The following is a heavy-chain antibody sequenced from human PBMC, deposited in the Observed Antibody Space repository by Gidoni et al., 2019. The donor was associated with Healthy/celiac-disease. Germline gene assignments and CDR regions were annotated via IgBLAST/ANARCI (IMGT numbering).Heavy chain of an antibody. CDR1: GFTFSSYS. CDR2: ISSSSSTI. CDR3: ASLSVTESKTGEAFDY. J-gene: IGHJ4*02. V-gene: IGHV3-48*02. D-gene: IGHD3-10*01. Sequence: GGLVQPGGSLRLSCAASGFTFSSYSMNWVRQAPGKGLEWVSYISSSSSTIYYADSVKGRFTISRDNAKNSLYLQMNSLRDEDTAVYYCASLSVTESKTGEAFDYWGQGTLVTVSS.